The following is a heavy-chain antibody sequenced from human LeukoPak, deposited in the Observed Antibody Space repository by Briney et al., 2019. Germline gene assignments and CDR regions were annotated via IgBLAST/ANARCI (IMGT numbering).Heavy chain of an antibody. J-gene: IGHJ4*02. CDR1: GFTFSSYW. CDR2: ISYDGSNK. V-gene: IGHV3-30*03. D-gene: IGHD3-3*01. CDR3: ARDLRFLEWAFDY. Sequence: GGSLRLSCAASGFTFSSYWMHWVRQAPGKGLEWVAVISYDGSNKYYADSVKGRFTISRDNSKNTLYLQMNSLRAEDTAVYYCARDLRFLEWAFDYWGQGTLVTVSS.